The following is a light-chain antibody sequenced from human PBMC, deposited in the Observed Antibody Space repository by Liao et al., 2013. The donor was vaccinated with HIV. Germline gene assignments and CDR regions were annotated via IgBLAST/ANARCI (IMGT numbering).Light chain of an antibody. CDR3: QSADSSGSYV. J-gene: IGLJ1*01. Sequence: SYVLTQPPSVSVAPEETATITCGGDNIGRKTVHWYQQRPGQAPVVVIYKDSERPSGIPERFSGSSSGTEVTLTISGVQAEDEADYYCQSADSSGSYVFGRGTKVTVL. CDR2: KDS. CDR1: NIGRKT. V-gene: IGLV3-25*03.